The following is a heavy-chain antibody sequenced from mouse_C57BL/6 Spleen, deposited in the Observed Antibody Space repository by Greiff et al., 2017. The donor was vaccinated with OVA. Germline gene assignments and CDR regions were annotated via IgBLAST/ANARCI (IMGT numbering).Heavy chain of an antibody. V-gene: IGHV1-52*01. CDR1: GYTFTSYW. CDR3: ARSGDYWYFDV. J-gene: IGHJ1*03. Sequence: VQLQQPGAELVRPGSSVKLSCKASGYTFTSYWMHWVKQRPIQGLEWIGNIYPSDSETHYNQKFKDKATLTVDKSSSTAYMQLSSLTSEDSAVYYCARSGDYWYFDVWGTGTTVTVSS. D-gene: IGHD4-1*01. CDR2: IYPSDSET.